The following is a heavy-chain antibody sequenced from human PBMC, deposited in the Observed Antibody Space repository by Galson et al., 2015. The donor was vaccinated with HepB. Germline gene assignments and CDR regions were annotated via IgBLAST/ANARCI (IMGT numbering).Heavy chain of an antibody. J-gene: IGHJ4*02. D-gene: IGHD5-24*01. Sequence: SLRLSCAASGFTFSDYYMTWIRQAPGKGLEWVSYISSSGSSMYYADSVQGRFTISRDNAKSSLYLQMSSLKASDTAMYYCARLGRDGYRTGDYWGQGTLVTVSS. CDR3: ARLGRDGYRTGDY. CDR2: ISSSGSSM. CDR1: GFTFSDYY. V-gene: IGHV3-11*01.